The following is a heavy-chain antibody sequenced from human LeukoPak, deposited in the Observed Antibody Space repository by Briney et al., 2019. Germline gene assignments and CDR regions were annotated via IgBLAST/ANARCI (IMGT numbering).Heavy chain of an antibody. CDR1: GGSISSYY. V-gene: IGHV4-59*01. CDR3: ARFLYYYDGSGYDPPNWFDP. J-gene: IGHJ5*02. Sequence: SETLSLTCTVSGGSISSYYWSWIRQPPGKGLEWIGYIYYSGSTNYNPSLKSRVTISVDTSKNQFSLKLSSVTAADTAVYYCARFLYYYDGSGYDPPNWFDPWGQGTLVTVSS. CDR2: IYYSGST. D-gene: IGHD3-22*01.